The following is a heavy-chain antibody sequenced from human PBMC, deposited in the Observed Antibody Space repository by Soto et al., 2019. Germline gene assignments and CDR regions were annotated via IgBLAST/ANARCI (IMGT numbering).Heavy chain of an antibody. Sequence: SETLSLTCTVSGGSITINTHYWGWVRQPPGKGLEWIGSVDYTGRANYNPSLKSRVTISVDTSKNQFSLKLSSVTAADTAVYYCARDKSDYDILTGYYGRGNWFDPWGQGTLVTVSS. CDR3: ARDKSDYDILTGYYGRGNWFDP. V-gene: IGHV4-39*07. CDR1: GGSITINTHY. CDR2: VDYTGRA. J-gene: IGHJ5*02. D-gene: IGHD3-9*01.